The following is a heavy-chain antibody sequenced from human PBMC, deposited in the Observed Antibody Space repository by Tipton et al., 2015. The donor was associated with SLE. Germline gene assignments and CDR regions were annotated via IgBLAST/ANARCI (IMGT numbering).Heavy chain of an antibody. CDR2: IYTSGST. CDR3: ASPFIVGANAFDI. Sequence: LRLSCTVSGGSISSHYWSWIRQPPGKALEWIGYIYTSGSTNYNPSLKSRVTMSVDTSKNQFSLKLSSVTAADTAVYYCASPFIVGANAFDIWGQGTMVTVSS. D-gene: IGHD1-26*01. CDR1: GGSISSHY. V-gene: IGHV4-4*09. J-gene: IGHJ3*02.